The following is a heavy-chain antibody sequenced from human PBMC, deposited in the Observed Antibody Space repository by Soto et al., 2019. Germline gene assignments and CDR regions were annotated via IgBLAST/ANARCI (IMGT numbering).Heavy chain of an antibody. CDR1: VYTFTRDG. CDR3: AKNGQPPYYYYGLDV. Sequence: ASVKGSCKASVYTFTRDGSGWGRHTPGQGLEWMGWISGYNGDANYAQSFQGRVSMTIDTSTTTAYMELRTLTPDDTAVYYCAKNGQPPYYYYGLDVWGQGTTVTVSS. V-gene: IGHV1-18*01. CDR2: ISGYNGDA. D-gene: IGHD2-8*01. J-gene: IGHJ6*02.